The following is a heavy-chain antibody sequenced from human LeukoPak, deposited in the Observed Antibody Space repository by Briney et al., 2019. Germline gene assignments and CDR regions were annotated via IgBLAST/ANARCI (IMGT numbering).Heavy chain of an antibody. CDR3: ARGGAVNAFDI. CDR1: GGSFSNYY. J-gene: IGHJ3*02. V-gene: IGHV4-34*01. CDR2: IYHSGST. Sequence: SSETLSLTCAVYGGSFSNYYWNWIRQTPGKGLEWIGEIYHSGSTDYNPSLKSRVTTSIDTSKNHFSLKLSSVTAADTAVYYCARGGAVNAFDIWGQGTRVTVSS. D-gene: IGHD6-19*01.